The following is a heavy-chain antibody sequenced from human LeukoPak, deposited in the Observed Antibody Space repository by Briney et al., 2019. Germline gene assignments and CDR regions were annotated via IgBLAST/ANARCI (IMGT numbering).Heavy chain of an antibody. D-gene: IGHD2-2*01. CDR3: ARDIVVVPVAKDY. Sequence: PGGSLRLSCAASGFTFSSYAMSWVRQAPGKGLEWVSAISGSGGSTYYADSVKGRFTISRDNSKNTLYLQMNSLRAEDTAVYYCARDIVVVPVAKDYWGQGTLVTVSS. CDR2: ISGSGGST. J-gene: IGHJ4*02. CDR1: GFTFSSYA. V-gene: IGHV3-23*01.